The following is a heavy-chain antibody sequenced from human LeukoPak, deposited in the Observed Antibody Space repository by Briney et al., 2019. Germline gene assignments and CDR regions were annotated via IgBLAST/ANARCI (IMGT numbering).Heavy chain of an antibody. Sequence: PSETLSLTCTVSGGSISSSSYYWGWIRQPPGKGLEWIGSIYYSGSTYYNPSLKSRVTISVDTSKNQFSLKLSSVTAADTAVYYCARLAYYDYVWGSYRPYFDYWGQGTLVTVSP. CDR3: ARLAYYDYVWGSYRPYFDY. V-gene: IGHV4-39*01. CDR1: GGSISSSSYY. CDR2: IYYSGST. J-gene: IGHJ4*02. D-gene: IGHD3-16*02.